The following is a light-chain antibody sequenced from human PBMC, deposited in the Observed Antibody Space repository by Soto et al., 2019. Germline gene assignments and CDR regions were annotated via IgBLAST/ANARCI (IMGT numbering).Light chain of an antibody. V-gene: IGKV3-20*01. CDR2: GAS. CDR1: EGVSGIY. CDR3: HQYGRT. J-gene: IGKJ1*01. Sequence: VLTQSPGTLSLSPGDRATLSCRASEGVSGIYIAWYQQKPGQSPRLVVYGASNRATGIPDRFSGSESGTDSTLTISRLEPEDFAVYYCHQYGRTFGQGNKVEMK.